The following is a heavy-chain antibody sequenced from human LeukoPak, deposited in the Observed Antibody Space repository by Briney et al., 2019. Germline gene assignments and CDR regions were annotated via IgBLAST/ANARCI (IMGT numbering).Heavy chain of an antibody. D-gene: IGHD6-19*01. Sequence: TSETLSLTCTVSGGSISSYYWSWIRQPPGKGLEWIGYIYYSGSTNYNPSLKSRVTISVDTSKNQFSLKLSSVTAADTAVYYCARVGGGSGWHNWFDPWGQGTLVTVSS. CDR2: IYYSGST. CDR3: ARVGGGSGWHNWFDP. V-gene: IGHV4-59*01. J-gene: IGHJ5*02. CDR1: GGSISSYY.